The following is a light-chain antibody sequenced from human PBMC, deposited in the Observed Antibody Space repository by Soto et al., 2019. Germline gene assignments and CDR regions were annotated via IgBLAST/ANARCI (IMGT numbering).Light chain of an antibody. CDR2: GAS. J-gene: IGKJ1*01. V-gene: IGKV3-20*01. Sequence: ETVLTQSPVTLSLSPGERATLSCRASQSVSSYLAWYQQKPGQAPRLLIYGASNRATGIPDRFSGSGSGTDFTLTISRLEPEDFAVYYCQQYGSSGTFGQGTKVDIK. CDR1: QSVSSY. CDR3: QQYGSSGT.